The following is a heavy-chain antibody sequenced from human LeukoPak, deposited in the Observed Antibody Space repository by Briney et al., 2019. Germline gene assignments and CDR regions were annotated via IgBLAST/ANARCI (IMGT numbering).Heavy chain of an antibody. Sequence: GSLRLSCAASGFTFSSYAMSWVRQAPGKGLEWVSAISGSGCTTYYADSVKGRFTISRDNSKNTLYLQMNSLRAEDTAGDYCHCRAGNQGSWGQGTLVTVSS. V-gene: IGHV3-23*01. CDR1: GFTFSSYA. J-gene: IGHJ5*02. CDR3: HCRAGNQGS. CDR2: ISGSGCTT. D-gene: IGHD1-14*01.